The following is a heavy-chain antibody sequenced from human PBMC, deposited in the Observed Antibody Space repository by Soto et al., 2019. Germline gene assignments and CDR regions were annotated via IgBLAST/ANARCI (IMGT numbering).Heavy chain of an antibody. V-gene: IGHV3-30-3*01. CDR3: ARAGHGDRPREYDY. J-gene: IGHJ4*02. CDR2: ISYDGSNK. D-gene: IGHD4-17*01. Sequence: GGSMRLSCAASVFTFSSYAMHWVRQAPGKGLEWVAVISYDGSNKYYADSVKGRFTISRDNSKNTLYLQMNSLRAEDTAVYYCARAGHGDRPREYDYWGQGTLVTVSS. CDR1: VFTFSSYA.